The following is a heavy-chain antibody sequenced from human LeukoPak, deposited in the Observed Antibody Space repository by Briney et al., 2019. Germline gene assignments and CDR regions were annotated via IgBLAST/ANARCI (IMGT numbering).Heavy chain of an antibody. D-gene: IGHD3-16*01. CDR2: INPSGGST. J-gene: IGHJ4*02. CDR1: GYTFTSYY. Sequence: GASVKVSCKASGYTFTSYYMHWARQAPGQGLEWMGIINPSGGSTSCAQKFQGRVTMTRDTSTSTVYMELSSLRSEDTAVYYCARAMITFGDFDYWGQGTLVTVSS. V-gene: IGHV1-46*01. CDR3: ARAMITFGDFDY.